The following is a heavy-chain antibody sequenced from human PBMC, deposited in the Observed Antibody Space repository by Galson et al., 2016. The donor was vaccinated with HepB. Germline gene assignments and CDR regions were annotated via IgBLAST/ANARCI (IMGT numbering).Heavy chain of an antibody. Sequence: SLRLSCAASGFTFRSFDMSWVRQAPGKGLEWVSGITYVGVRYYADSVKGRFTISRDDSAGQVCLEMHRLRGEDTALYYCAKHWIRTHDLWGQGAMVTVSS. CDR1: GFTFRSFD. CDR3: AKHWIRTHDL. V-gene: IGHV3-23*01. CDR2: ITYVGVR. D-gene: IGHD1-14*01. J-gene: IGHJ3*01.